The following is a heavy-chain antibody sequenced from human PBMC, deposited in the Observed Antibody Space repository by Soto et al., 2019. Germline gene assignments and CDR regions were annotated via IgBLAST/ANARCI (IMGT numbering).Heavy chain of an antibody. CDR2: IKSKSAGGTT. J-gene: IGHJ4*02. D-gene: IGHD4-17*01. V-gene: IGHV3-15*01. CDR3: TTDWSTTMNTFDD. Sequence: PGGSLRLSCAASGFTFNNAWMTWVRQAPGKGLEWVGRIKSKSAGGTTDYAAPVKGRFTISRDDSKNTLYLQMNSLKTEDTAVYYCTTDWSTTMNTFDDWGQGTLVTVSS. CDR1: GFTFNNAW.